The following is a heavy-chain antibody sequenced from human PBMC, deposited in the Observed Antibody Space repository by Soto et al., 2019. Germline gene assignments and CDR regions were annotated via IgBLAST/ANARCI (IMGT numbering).Heavy chain of an antibody. D-gene: IGHD6-13*01. CDR2: IDPSDSQT. CDR1: GYSFAGYW. Sequence: GESLKISCKGSGYSFAGYWITWVRQMPGKGLEWMGRIDPSDSQTYYSPSFRGHVTISAAKSITTVFLQWNSLEASDTAIYYCAVFRSSWFGDGRLDSWGPGTLVTVSS. CDR3: AVFRSSWFGDGRLDS. V-gene: IGHV5-10-1*01. J-gene: IGHJ4*02.